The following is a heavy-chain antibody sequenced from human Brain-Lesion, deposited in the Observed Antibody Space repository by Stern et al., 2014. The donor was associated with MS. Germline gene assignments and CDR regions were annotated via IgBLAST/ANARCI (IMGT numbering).Heavy chain of an antibody. V-gene: IGHV4-61*02. Sequence: QLQLQESGPGLVKPSQTLSLSCTVSGGSISSGGYYWSWIRQPAGKGLEWIGRIFNSGSTSYNPSLKSRATLSIDTSQNQFSLRLNSMTAADTAVYYCARGRVVPGFQYYATDVWGQGTTVIVSS. J-gene: IGHJ6*02. CDR2: IFNSGST. CDR3: ARGRVVPGFQYYATDV. CDR1: GGSISSGGYY. D-gene: IGHD2-2*01.